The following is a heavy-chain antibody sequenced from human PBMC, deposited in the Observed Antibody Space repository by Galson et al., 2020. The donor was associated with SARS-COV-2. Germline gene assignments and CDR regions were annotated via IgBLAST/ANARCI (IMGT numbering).Heavy chain of an antibody. V-gene: IGHV5-10-1*01. J-gene: IGHJ6*04. Sequence: HGESLKISFNGSGYSFTSYWISWVRQMPGKGLEWMGRIDPSDSYTNYSPSFQGHVTISADKSISTAYLQWSSLKASDTAMYYCAGAERFLEWGFGVWGKGTTVTVSS. CDR3: AGAERFLEWGFGV. CDR2: IDPSDSYT. D-gene: IGHD3-3*01. CDR1: GYSFTSYW.